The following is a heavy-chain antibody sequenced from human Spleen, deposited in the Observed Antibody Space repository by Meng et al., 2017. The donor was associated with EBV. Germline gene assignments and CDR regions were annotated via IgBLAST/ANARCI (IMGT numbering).Heavy chain of an antibody. D-gene: IGHD6-13*01. CDR2: INHTAST. V-gene: IGHV4-34*01. Sequence: AQLQQCDAVLFEPSETLTLTCAFYGGSFSGYYCSCIHQPPGKRLKWIGAINHTASTTNDPSLKSRLTTSVDTSKNQFSLKLSSVTAADTAVYFCARAPLESSSSGWFDPWGQGTLVTVSS. CDR1: GGSFSGYY. CDR3: ARAPLESSSSGWFDP. J-gene: IGHJ5*02.